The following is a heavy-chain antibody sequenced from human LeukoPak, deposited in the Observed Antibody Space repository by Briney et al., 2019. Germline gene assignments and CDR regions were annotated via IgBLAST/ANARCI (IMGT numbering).Heavy chain of an antibody. J-gene: IGHJ3*02. D-gene: IGHD7-27*01. CDR1: GFTFSIYA. V-gene: IGHV3-30-3*01. CDR3: AREILTGYAFDI. CDR2: ISYDGSNK. Sequence: GGSLRLSRAASGFTFSIYAMHWVCHAPGKRLEWVAFISYDGSNKYCADSVKGRFTISRDNSKNTLYLQMNSLRAEDTALYYCAREILTGYAFDIWGQGTMVTVSS.